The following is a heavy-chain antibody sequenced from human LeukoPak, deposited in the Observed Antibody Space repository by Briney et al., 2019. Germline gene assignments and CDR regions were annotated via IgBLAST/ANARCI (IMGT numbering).Heavy chain of an antibody. CDR2: ISSGGSTI. Sequence: GGSLRLSCAASGFTFSSYEMNWVRQAPGKGLEWVSYISSGGSTIYYADSVKGRFTISRDNAKNSLYLQMNSLRAEDTAVYYCARDSREWIQLWLPGRFYYGMDVWGQGTTVTVSS. CDR1: GFTFSSYE. J-gene: IGHJ6*02. CDR3: ARDSREWIQLWLPGRFYYGMDV. D-gene: IGHD5-18*01. V-gene: IGHV3-48*03.